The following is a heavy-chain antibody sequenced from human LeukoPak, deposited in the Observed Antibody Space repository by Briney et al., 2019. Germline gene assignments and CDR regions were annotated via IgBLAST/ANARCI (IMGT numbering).Heavy chain of an antibody. CDR3: AVALGYYYGMDV. CDR2: IIPIFGTA. V-gene: IGHV1-69*13. Sequence: EASVKVSCKASGGTFSSYAISWVRQALGQGLEWMGGIIPIFGTANYAQKFQGRVTITADESTSTAYMELSSLRSEDTAVYYCAVALGYYYGMDVWGKGTTVTVSS. CDR1: GGTFSSYA. D-gene: IGHD3-16*01. J-gene: IGHJ6*04.